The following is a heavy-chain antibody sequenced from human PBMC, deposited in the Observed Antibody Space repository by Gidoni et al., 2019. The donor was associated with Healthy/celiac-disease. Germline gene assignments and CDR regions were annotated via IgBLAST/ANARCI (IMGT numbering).Heavy chain of an antibody. Sequence: EVQLVESGGGLVQPGRYLRLSCEASGFTFDDYAMHGVRQAPGKGLEWVSGISWNSGSIGYADSVKGRFTISRDNAKNSLYLQMNSMRAEDTALYYCAKGGITIFGVVLYWGQGTLVTVSS. D-gene: IGHD3-3*01. CDR1: GFTFDDYA. CDR2: ISWNSGSI. J-gene: IGHJ4*02. V-gene: IGHV3-9*01. CDR3: AKGGITIFGVVLY.